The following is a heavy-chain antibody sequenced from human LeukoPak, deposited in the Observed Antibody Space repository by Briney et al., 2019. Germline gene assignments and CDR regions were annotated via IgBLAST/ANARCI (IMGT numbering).Heavy chain of an antibody. CDR3: AKDDYYDTSGYRD. J-gene: IGHJ4*02. CDR2: ISGSGVST. CDR1: GITFSNYN. V-gene: IGHV3-23*01. D-gene: IGHD3-22*01. Sequence: GGSLRLSCAAPGITFSNYNMNWVRQAPGKGLEWVSAISGSGVSTYYADSVKGRFTISRDNSKNTLYLQMNSLRAEDTAVYYCAKDDYYDTSGYRDWGQGTLVTVSS.